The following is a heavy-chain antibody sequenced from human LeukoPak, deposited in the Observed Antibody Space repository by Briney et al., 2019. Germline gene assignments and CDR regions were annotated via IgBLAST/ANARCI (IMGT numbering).Heavy chain of an antibody. CDR1: GDSLSSNSVT. D-gene: IGHD2-2*01. CDR3: ARRLTQYDCFDP. V-gene: IGHV6-1*01. J-gene: IGHJ5*02. Sequence: SQTLSLTCAISGDSLSSNSVTWNWIRQSPSRGREWLGRTYYKSTWYNDYAVSVRGRITVNHDTSKNPFSLHLNSVTPEDTAVYYCARRLTQYDCFDPWGQGILVTVSS. CDR2: TYYKSTWYN.